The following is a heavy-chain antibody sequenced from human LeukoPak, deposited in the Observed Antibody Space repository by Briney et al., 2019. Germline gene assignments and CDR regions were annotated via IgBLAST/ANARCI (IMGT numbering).Heavy chain of an antibody. D-gene: IGHD3-22*01. CDR1: GFTFSSYA. V-gene: IGHV3-23*01. Sequence: PGGSLRLSCAASGFTFSSYAMSWVRQAPGKGLEWVAAISGSGGSTYYADSVKGRFTISRDNAKNSLYLQMNSLRAEDTALYYCAKDLYYDSSGYYWFDPWGQGTLVTVSS. CDR3: AKDLYYDSSGYYWFDP. CDR2: ISGSGGST. J-gene: IGHJ5*02.